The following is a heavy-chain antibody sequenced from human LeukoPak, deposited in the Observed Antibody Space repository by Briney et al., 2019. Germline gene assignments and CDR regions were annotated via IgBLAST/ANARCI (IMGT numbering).Heavy chain of an antibody. CDR3: ARLDSSGPDM. Sequence: GGSLRLSCAASGXTFSAYSVNWVRQAPRKGLEWVSYISSSSSIYYADSVKGRFTISRDNAKKSLYLQMNSLRDEHTAVYYCARLDSSGPDMWGQGTMVTVPS. V-gene: IGHV3-48*02. J-gene: IGHJ3*02. CDR2: ISSSSSI. D-gene: IGHD3-22*01. CDR1: GXTFSAYS.